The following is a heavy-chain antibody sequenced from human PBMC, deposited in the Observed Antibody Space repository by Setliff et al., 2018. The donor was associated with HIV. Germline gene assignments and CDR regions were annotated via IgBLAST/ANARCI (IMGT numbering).Heavy chain of an antibody. V-gene: IGHV5-51*01. Sequence: GESLKISCKDSGDKFPNYYLGWVRQMPGKGLEWIGVIYVSDSDIRYSPSFQGQVPISADKSINTAYLQLNSLRASDTAIYYCTKGGGLNFRYHDWFVKIWGQGTLVTVSS. D-gene: IGHD3-9*01. CDR1: GDKFPNYY. CDR3: TKGGGLNFRYHDWFVKI. CDR2: IYVSDSDI. J-gene: IGHJ4*03.